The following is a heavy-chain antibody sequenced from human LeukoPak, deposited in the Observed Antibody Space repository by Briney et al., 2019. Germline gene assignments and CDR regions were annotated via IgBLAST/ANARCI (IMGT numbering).Heavy chain of an antibody. J-gene: IGHJ4*02. CDR3: ATAGYSSGWYYFDY. D-gene: IGHD6-19*01. CDR1: GYSFRRNG. CDR2: FDPEDGET. V-gene: IGHV1-24*01. Sequence: GASVKVSCKSSGYSFRRNGIIWVRQAPGQGLEWMGGFDPEDGETIYAQKFQGRVTMTEDTSTDTAYMELSSLRSEDTAVYYCATAGYSSGWYYFDYWGQGTLVTVSS.